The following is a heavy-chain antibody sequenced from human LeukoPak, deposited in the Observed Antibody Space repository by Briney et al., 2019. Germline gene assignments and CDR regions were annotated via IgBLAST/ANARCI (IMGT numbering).Heavy chain of an antibody. D-gene: IGHD1-26*01. V-gene: IGHV1-2*02. CDR3: AKYYSGSYFYGWFDH. CDR1: VYTFTGYY. CDR2: INPNSDGT. J-gene: IGHJ5*02. Sequence: ASVKVSCKASVYTFTGYYMHWVRPAPGQGLEWMGWINPNSDGTNEAQKFQGRVTMTRDTSISTAYMELSRLRSDDPAVYYCAKYYSGSYFYGWFDHWGQGTLVTVSS.